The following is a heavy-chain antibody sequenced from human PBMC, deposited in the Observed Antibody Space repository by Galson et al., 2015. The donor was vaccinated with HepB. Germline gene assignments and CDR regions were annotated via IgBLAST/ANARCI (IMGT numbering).Heavy chain of an antibody. Sequence: SLRLSCAASGFTFSSYEMNWVRQAPGKGLEWVSYISSSGSTIYYADSVKGRFTISRDNAKNSLYLQMNSLRAEDTAVYYCARDRGPSGIQLWLGHYYYYGMDAWGQGTTVTVSS. D-gene: IGHD5-18*01. J-gene: IGHJ6*02. V-gene: IGHV3-48*03. CDR1: GFTFSSYE. CDR2: ISSSGSTI. CDR3: ARDRGPSGIQLWLGHYYYYGMDA.